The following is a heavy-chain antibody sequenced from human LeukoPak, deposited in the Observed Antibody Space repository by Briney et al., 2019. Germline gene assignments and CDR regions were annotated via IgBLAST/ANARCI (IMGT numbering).Heavy chain of an antibody. V-gene: IGHV3-53*05. J-gene: IGHJ6*03. CDR2: IYSGGST. D-gene: IGHD6-6*01. Sequence: GGSLRLSCAASGFTVSSNYMSWVRQAPGKGLEWVSVIYSGGSTYYADSVKGRFTISRDNSKDTLYLQMNSLRAEDTAVYYCARGPIAARPGDYYCYYYMDVWGKGTTVTVSS. CDR3: ARGPIAARPGDYYCYYYMDV. CDR1: GFTVSSNY.